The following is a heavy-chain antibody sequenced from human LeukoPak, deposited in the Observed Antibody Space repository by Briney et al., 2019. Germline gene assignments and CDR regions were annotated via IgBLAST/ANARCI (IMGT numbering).Heavy chain of an antibody. CDR3: ARXCYLVGGSTSCYGVDY. Sequence: GGSLRLSCAASGFTFSDYYMNWIRQAPGKGLEWVSYISSSAGTIYYADSVKGRFTISRDNAKNSLYLQMNSLRAEDTAVYYCARXCYLVGGSTSCYGVDYWGQGTLVAVSS. V-gene: IGHV3-11*01. CDR1: GFTFSDYY. J-gene: IGHJ4*02. CDR2: ISSSAGTI. D-gene: IGHD2-2*01.